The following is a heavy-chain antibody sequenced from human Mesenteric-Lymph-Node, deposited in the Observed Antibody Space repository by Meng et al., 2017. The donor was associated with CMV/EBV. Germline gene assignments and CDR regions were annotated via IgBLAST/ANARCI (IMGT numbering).Heavy chain of an antibody. CDR2: ISAYNGNT. J-gene: IGHJ6*02. D-gene: IGHD3-3*01. Sequence: GESLKISCKGSGYSFTSYGISWVRQAPGQGLEWMGWISAYNGNTNYAQKLQGRVTMTTDTSTSTAYMELRSLRSDDTAVYYCARDPPRDFWSGYYLYYYGMDVWGQGTTVTVSS. CDR3: ARDPPRDFWSGYYLYYYGMDV. V-gene: IGHV1-18*01. CDR1: GYSFTSYG.